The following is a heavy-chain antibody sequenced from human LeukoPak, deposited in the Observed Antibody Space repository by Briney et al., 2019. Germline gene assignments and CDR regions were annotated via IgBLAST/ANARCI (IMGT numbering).Heavy chain of an antibody. CDR2: ISGSSSYI. J-gene: IGHJ4*01. CDR1: GFTFSSYS. V-gene: IGHV3-21*01. CDR3: ARTEMATITYFDY. D-gene: IGHD5-24*01. Sequence: GGSLRLSCAASGFTFSSYSMNWVRQAPGKGLEWVASISGSSSYIYYADSVKGRFTISRDNAKNSLYLQMNSLRAEDTAVYYCARTEMATITYFDYWGEGTVVTVSS.